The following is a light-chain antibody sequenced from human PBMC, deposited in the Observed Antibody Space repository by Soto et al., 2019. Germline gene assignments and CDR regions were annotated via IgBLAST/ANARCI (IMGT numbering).Light chain of an antibody. Sequence: DIQLTQSPSSLSASVGDRVTITCRASQAINSYLAWYQQKPGKAPKLLIYGASKLESGVPSRFSGSGSGTEFTLTISSLQPEDFATYYCQQLNSYPWTFGQGTKVEIK. CDR3: QQLNSYPWT. CDR1: QAINSY. V-gene: IGKV1-9*01. J-gene: IGKJ1*01. CDR2: GAS.